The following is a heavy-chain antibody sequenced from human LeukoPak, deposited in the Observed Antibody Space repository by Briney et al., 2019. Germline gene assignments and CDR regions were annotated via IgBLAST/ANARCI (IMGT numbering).Heavy chain of an antibody. CDR2: ISGSGDNT. CDR1: GVRFSAYA. Sequence: GGSLRLSCAASGVRFSAYAMTWVRQAPGKGLEWGSGISGSGDNTYYADSVKGRFTSSRDNSNNTLYLQMNSLRAEDTAEYYCAKDIGAEPEDWFDTWGQGTLVTVSS. D-gene: IGHD5-12*01. V-gene: IGHV3-23*01. CDR3: AKDIGAEPEDWFDT. J-gene: IGHJ5*02.